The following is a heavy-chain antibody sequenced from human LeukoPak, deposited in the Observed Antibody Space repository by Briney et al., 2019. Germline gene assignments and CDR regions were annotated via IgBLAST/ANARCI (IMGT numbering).Heavy chain of an antibody. Sequence: SETLSLTCTVSGYSISSGYYWGWIRQPPGKGLEWIGSIYHSGSTYYNPSLKSRVTISVDTSKNQFSLKLSSVTAADTAVYYCARPAGDGYNSVWHYWGQGTLVTVSS. CDR1: GYSISSGYY. D-gene: IGHD5-24*01. CDR3: ARPAGDGYNSVWHY. CDR2: IYHSGST. J-gene: IGHJ4*02. V-gene: IGHV4-38-2*02.